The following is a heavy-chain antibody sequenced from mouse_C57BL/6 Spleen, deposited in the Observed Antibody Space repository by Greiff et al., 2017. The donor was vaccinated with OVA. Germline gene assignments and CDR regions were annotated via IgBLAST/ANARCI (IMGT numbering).Heavy chain of an antibody. D-gene: IGHD1-1*01. Sequence: QVQLKQPGAELVRPGSSVKLSCKASGYTFTSYWMHWVKQRPIQGLEWIGNIDPSDSETHYNQKFKDKATLTVDKSSSTAYMQLSSLTSEDSAVYYCARNYGSSRGYFEVWGTGTTVTVSS. CDR3: ARNYGSSRGYFEV. CDR1: GYTFTSYW. CDR2: IDPSDSET. J-gene: IGHJ1*03. V-gene: IGHV1-52*01.